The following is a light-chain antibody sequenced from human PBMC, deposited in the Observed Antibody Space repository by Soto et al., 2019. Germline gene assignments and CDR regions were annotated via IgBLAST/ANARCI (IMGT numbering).Light chain of an antibody. CDR3: QSYDSSLSGVV. V-gene: IGLV1-40*01. J-gene: IGLJ2*01. CDR2: GNS. Sequence: QSVLTQPPSVSGAPGQRVTISCTGSSSNIGAGYDVHWYQQHPETAPKLLIYGNSNRPSGVPDRFSGSKSGTSASLAITGLQAEDEADYYCQSYDSSLSGVVFGGGTKLTVL. CDR1: SSNIGAGYD.